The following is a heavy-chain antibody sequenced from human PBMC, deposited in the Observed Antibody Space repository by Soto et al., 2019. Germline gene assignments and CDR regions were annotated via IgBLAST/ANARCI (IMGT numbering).Heavy chain of an antibody. D-gene: IGHD3-16*02. V-gene: IGHV1-8*01. CDR3: AREKVGVIVY. CDR2: MNPNRGNT. Sequence: QVQLVQSGAEVKKPGASVKVSCKASGYTFTSYDINRVRPAIGQGLEWMGWMNPNRGNTGYAQKFQGRVTMTRNTSMSAAYIELSSLRSEDTSASSCAREKVGVIVYWGQGNLVTVSS. CDR1: GYTFTSYD. J-gene: IGHJ4*02.